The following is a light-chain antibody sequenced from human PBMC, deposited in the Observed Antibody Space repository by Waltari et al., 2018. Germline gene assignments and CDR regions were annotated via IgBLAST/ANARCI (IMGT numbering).Light chain of an antibody. CDR2: GAS. Sequence: EIVLTQSPGTLSLSPGERATLSCRASQSFTRNYLAWYHQKPGQAPRLLIYGASSRATGIPDRFSGSGSGTDFTLTISRLEPEDFAVYYCQQYGTSLFTFGPGTKVEIK. J-gene: IGKJ3*01. V-gene: IGKV3-20*01. CDR1: QSFTRNY. CDR3: QQYGTSLFT.